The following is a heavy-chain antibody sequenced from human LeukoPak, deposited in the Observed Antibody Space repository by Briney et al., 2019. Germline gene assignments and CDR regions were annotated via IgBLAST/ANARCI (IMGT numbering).Heavy chain of an antibody. CDR2: IYTSGST. CDR1: GGSISSGSYY. Sequence: PSQTLSLTCTVSGGSISSGSYYWSWIRQPAGKGLEWIGRIYTSGSTNYNPSLKSRVTISVDTSKNQFSLKLSSVTAADTAVYYCARAQDYDILTGYYRKLGDAFDIWGQGTMVTVSS. CDR3: ARAQDYDILTGYYRKLGDAFDI. D-gene: IGHD3-9*01. V-gene: IGHV4-61*02. J-gene: IGHJ3*02.